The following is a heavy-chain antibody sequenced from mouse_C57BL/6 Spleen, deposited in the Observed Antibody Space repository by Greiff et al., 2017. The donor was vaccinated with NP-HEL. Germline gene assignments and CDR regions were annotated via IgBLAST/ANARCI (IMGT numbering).Heavy chain of an antibody. Sequence: VQLQQSGPELVKPGASVKISCKASGYTFTDYYMNWVKQSHGKSLEWIGDINPNNGGTSYNQKFKGKATLTVDKSSSTAYMELRSLTSEDSAVYYCARWTSTLLLDAMDYWGQGTSVTVSS. J-gene: IGHJ4*01. CDR3: ARWTSTLLLDAMDY. D-gene: IGHD2-10*01. V-gene: IGHV1-26*01. CDR1: GYTFTDYY. CDR2: INPNNGGT.